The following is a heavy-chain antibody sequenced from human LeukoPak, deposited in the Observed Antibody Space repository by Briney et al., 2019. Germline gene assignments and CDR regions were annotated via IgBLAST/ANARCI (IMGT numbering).Heavy chain of an antibody. CDR1: GFTFSDYY. V-gene: IGHV3-11*01. J-gene: IGHJ2*01. CDR3: ATYGGNSGYFDL. D-gene: IGHD4-23*01. CDR2: ISPGGSTM. Sequence: KSGGSLRLSCAASGFTFSDYYMNWIRQTPGKGLEWLSYISPGGSTMYYADSVKGRFTISRDNAKNSLYLQMNSLRAEDTAVYYCATYGGNSGYFDLWGRGTLVTVSS.